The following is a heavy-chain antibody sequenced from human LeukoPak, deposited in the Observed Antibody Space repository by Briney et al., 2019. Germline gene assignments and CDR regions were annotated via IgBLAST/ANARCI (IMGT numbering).Heavy chain of an antibody. V-gene: IGHV3-21*01. Sequence: GSLRLSCAASGFTFSSYSMNWVRQAPGKGLEWVSSISSSSSYIYYADSVKGRFTISRDNAKNSLYLQMNSLRAEDTAVYYCARDPLGDYAGYFDYWGQGTLVTVSS. J-gene: IGHJ4*02. CDR2: ISSSSSYI. CDR1: GFTFSSYS. CDR3: ARDPLGDYAGYFDY. D-gene: IGHD4-17*01.